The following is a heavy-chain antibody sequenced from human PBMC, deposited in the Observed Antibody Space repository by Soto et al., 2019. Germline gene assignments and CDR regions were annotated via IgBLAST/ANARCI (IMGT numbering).Heavy chain of an antibody. V-gene: IGHV3-23*01. Sequence: EVQLSESGGGLVQPGGSLRLSCAASRFTFSTYAMSWVRQAPGKGLEWVSGIRGSGDSTHYADSVKGRFTISRDNSKNTLYLQMNSLRVEDTAVYYCAKSLYGGLDYWGQGTLVTVSS. CDR2: IRGSGDST. CDR1: RFTFSTYA. D-gene: IGHD4-17*01. CDR3: AKSLYGGLDY. J-gene: IGHJ4*02.